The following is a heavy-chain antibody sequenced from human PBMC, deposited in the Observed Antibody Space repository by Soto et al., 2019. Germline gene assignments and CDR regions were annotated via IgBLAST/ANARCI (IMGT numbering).Heavy chain of an antibody. V-gene: IGHV5-51*01. CDR2: IYPADSDT. J-gene: IGHJ4*02. Sequence: PGESLKISCKGSGYSFTNYWIGWVRQMPGKGLEWMGIIYPADSDTRYSPSFQGQVTISADKSISTAYLQWSSLKASDTALYYCARPLSYYYDSSGYYSWYLDYWGQGTLVTVSS. CDR3: ARPLSYYYDSSGYYSWYLDY. CDR1: GYSFTNYW. D-gene: IGHD3-22*01.